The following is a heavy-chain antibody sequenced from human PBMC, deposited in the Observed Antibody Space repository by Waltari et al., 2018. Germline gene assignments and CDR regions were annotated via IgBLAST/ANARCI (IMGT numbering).Heavy chain of an antibody. D-gene: IGHD3-22*01. J-gene: IGHJ4*02. V-gene: IGHV3-21*01. CDR1: GFTFSSYS. CDR3: ARDHYYDSSGYYLDY. CDR2: TSSRSSYI. Sequence: EVQLVESGGGLVKPGGSLRLSCAASGFTFSSYSMNWVRQAPGKGLEWVSSTSSRSSYIYYADSVKGRFTISRDNAKNSLYLQMNSLRAEDTAVYYCARDHYYDSSGYYLDYWGQGTLFIVSS.